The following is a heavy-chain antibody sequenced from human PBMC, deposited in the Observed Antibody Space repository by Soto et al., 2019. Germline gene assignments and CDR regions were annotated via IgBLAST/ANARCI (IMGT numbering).Heavy chain of an antibody. CDR2: INPMGGST. V-gene: IGHV1-46*01. CDR3: ARDLAAGDL. D-gene: IGHD6-13*01. Sequence: ASVKVSCKASGYTFINYYIHWVRQAPGQGLEWMAIINPMGGSTNYAQEFQGRVTLTSDTSTSTVYMELSSLRFEDTALFYCARDLAAGDLWGQGTLVTFSS. J-gene: IGHJ5*02. CDR1: GYTFINYY.